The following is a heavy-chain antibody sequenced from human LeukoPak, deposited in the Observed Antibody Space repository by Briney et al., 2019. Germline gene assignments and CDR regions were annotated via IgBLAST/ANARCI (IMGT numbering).Heavy chain of an antibody. V-gene: IGHV4-34*01. CDR1: GGSFSGYY. CDR2: INQSGST. J-gene: IGHJ4*02. Sequence: PSETLSLTCAVYGGSFSGYYWSWIRQPPGKGLEWIGEINQSGSTNCDPSLKSRVSMSIDTSKSQFSLNLRSVTAADTAVYYCARYVPVRTGTTRASFDYWGQGTLVTASS. CDR3: ARYVPVRTGTTRASFDY. D-gene: IGHD1-1*01.